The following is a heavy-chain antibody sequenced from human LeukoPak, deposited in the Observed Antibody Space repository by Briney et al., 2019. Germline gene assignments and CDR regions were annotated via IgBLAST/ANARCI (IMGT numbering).Heavy chain of an antibody. CDR3: ARRPKTYYDFWSGYHSDY. Sequence: ASVKVSCKASGYTFTSYYIIWVRQATGQGLEWMGWMNPNSGNTGYAQKFQGRVTMTRNTSISTAYMELSSLRSEDTAVYYCARRPKTYYDFWSGYHSDYWGQGTLVTVSS. J-gene: IGHJ4*02. CDR2: MNPNSGNT. CDR1: GYTFTSYY. D-gene: IGHD3-3*01. V-gene: IGHV1-8*01.